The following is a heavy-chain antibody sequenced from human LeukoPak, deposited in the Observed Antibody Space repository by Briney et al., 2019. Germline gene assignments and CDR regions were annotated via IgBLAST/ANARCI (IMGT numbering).Heavy chain of an antibody. J-gene: IGHJ3*02. D-gene: IGHD4-23*01. CDR3: ARCYGGEHAFDI. V-gene: IGHV3-7*01. Sequence: GGSLRLSCAASVFTLCSYAMSWVRQAPGKGLEWVDNIKQDGSEEYYLGAVKGRFTISRDNAKNSLYLQMSSLRADDTAVYYCARCYGGEHAFDIWGQGTMVTVSS. CDR1: VFTLCSYA. CDR2: IKQDGSEE.